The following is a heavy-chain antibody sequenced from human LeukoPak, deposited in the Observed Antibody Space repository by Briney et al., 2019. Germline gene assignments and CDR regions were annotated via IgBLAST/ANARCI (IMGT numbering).Heavy chain of an antibody. V-gene: IGHV4-39*01. D-gene: IGHD3-22*01. Sequence: SETLSLTCTVSGGSISSSSYYWGWIRQPPGKGLEWIGSIYYSGSTYYNPSLKSRVTISVDTSKNQFSLKLSSVTAADTAVYYCARISKPPLRSGLGGSYYDYWGQGTLVTVSS. J-gene: IGHJ4*02. CDR3: ARISKPPLRSGLGGSYYDY. CDR2: IYYSGST. CDR1: GGSISSSSYY.